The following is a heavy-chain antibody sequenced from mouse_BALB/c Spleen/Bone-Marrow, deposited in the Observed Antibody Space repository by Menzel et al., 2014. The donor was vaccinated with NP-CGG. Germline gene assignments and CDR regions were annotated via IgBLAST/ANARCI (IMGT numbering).Heavy chain of an antibody. V-gene: IGHV5-4*02. Sequence: EVKLVESGGGLVKPGGSLKLSCAVSGFTFSDYYMYWVRRNPEKRLEWVATINDGGSYTYYPDSVKGRFTISRDNAKNNLYLQMSSLKSEDTAMYYCARDGNFAMDYWGQGTSVTVSS. D-gene: IGHD2-1*01. J-gene: IGHJ4*01. CDR3: ARDGNFAMDY. CDR2: INDGGSYT. CDR1: GFTFSDYY.